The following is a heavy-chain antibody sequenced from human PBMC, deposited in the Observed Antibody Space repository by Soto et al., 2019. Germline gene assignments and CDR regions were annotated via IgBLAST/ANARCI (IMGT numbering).Heavy chain of an antibody. CDR1: GFTFSSHA. CDR3: AKDGVHDTSGYYSSNWYFDL. Sequence: EVQLLESGGGLVQPGGSLRLSCAASGFTFSSHAMGWVRQAPGKGLEWVSSISISGVSIYYADSVKGRCSISRDNNKNTLYLQMDSLRAEDTAVYYCAKDGVHDTSGYYSSNWYFDLWGRGTLVTVSS. V-gene: IGHV3-23*01. J-gene: IGHJ2*01. CDR2: ISISGVSI. D-gene: IGHD3-22*01.